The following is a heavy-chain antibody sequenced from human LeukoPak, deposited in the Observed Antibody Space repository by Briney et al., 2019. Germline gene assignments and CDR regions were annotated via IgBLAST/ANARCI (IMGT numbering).Heavy chain of an antibody. CDR2: ISAYNGNT. CDR3: ARSDLVQQLPRDYYYYYMDV. Sequence: ASVKVSCKASGYTFTSYGISWVRQAPGQGLEWMGWISAYNGNTNYAQKLQGRVTMTTDTSTSTAYMELRSLRSDDTAVYYCARSDLVQQLPRDYYYYYMDVWGKGTTVTISS. D-gene: IGHD6-13*01. J-gene: IGHJ6*03. CDR1: GYTFTSYG. V-gene: IGHV1-18*01.